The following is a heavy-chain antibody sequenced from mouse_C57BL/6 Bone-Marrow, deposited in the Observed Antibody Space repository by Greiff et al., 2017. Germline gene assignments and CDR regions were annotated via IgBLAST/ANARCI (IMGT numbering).Heavy chain of an antibody. Sequence: QVQLKESGPGLVQPSQSLSITCTVSGFSLTSYGVHWVRQSPGKGLEWLGVIWRGGSTDYNAAFMSRLSLTKDNSKSQVFFTMNSLQAEDTAKCSCAKGDGCYEYLYYYAMDYWGQGTSVTVSS. CDR3: AKGDGCYEYLYYYAMDY. J-gene: IGHJ4*01. CDR1: GFSLTSYG. CDR2: IWRGGST. V-gene: IGHV2-5*01. D-gene: IGHD2-3*01.